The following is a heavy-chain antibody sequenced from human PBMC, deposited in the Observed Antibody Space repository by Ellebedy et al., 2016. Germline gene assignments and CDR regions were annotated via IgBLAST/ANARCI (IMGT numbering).Heavy chain of an antibody. CDR1: GFTFSSYS. CDR3: ARYCSSTSCGRPY. D-gene: IGHD2-2*01. J-gene: IGHJ4*02. Sequence: GGSLRLXXAASGFTFSSYSINWVRQAPGKGLEWVSYISSSSSTIYYADSVKGRFTISRDNAKNSLYLQMNSLRAEDTAVYYCARYCSSTSCGRPYWGQGTLVTVSS. CDR2: ISSSSSTI. V-gene: IGHV3-48*04.